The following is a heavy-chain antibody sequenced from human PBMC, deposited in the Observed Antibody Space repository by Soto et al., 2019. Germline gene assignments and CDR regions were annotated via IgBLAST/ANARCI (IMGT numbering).Heavy chain of an antibody. CDR3: ARDGFSDYYYYMDV. CDR2: IIPILGIA. Sequence: ASVKVSCKASGGTFSSYTISWVRQAPGQGLEWMGGIIPILGIANYAQKFQGRVTITADKSTSTAYMELSSLRSEDTAVYYCARDGFSDYYYYMDVWGKGTTVTVSS. D-gene: IGHD3-3*02. CDR1: GGTFSSYT. J-gene: IGHJ6*03. V-gene: IGHV1-69*10.